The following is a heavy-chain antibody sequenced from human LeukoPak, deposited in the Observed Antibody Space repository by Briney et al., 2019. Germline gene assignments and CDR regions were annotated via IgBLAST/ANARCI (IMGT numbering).Heavy chain of an antibody. V-gene: IGHV1-2*02. Sequence: ASVKVSCKASGYTFTGYYMHWVRQAPGQGLEWMGWINPNSGGTNYAQKFQGRVTMTRDTSTSTAYMELRSLRSDDTAVYYCARAGLRMATIISVREYNWFDPWGQGTLVTVSS. J-gene: IGHJ5*02. D-gene: IGHD5-12*01. CDR2: INPNSGGT. CDR3: ARAGLRMATIISVREYNWFDP. CDR1: GYTFTGYY.